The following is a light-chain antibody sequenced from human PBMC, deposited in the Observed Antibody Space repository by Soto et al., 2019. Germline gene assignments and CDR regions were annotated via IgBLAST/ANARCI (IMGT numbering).Light chain of an antibody. Sequence: QSALTQPASVSGSPGQSITISCTGTSSNVGSYNPVSWYQQHPGEAPKLMIYEASKRPSGVSNRFSGSKSGNTASLTISGLQAEDEADYYCCSYAGSDTMIFGGGTKLTVL. CDR1: SSNVGSYNP. J-gene: IGLJ2*01. CDR3: CSYAGSDTMI. V-gene: IGLV2-23*01. CDR2: EAS.